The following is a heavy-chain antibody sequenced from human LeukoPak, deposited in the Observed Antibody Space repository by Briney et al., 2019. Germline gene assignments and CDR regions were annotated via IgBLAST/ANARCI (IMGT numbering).Heavy chain of an antibody. D-gene: IGHD3-22*01. CDR2: INHSGST. J-gene: IGHJ4*02. Sequence: KPSETLSLTCAVYGGSFSGYYWSWIRQPPGKGLEWIGEINHSGSTNYNPSLKGRVTISVDTSKNQFSLKLSSVTAADTAVYYCASLIYYDSSGYQDYWGQGTLVTVSS. CDR3: ASLIYYDSSGYQDY. CDR1: GGSFSGYY. V-gene: IGHV4-34*01.